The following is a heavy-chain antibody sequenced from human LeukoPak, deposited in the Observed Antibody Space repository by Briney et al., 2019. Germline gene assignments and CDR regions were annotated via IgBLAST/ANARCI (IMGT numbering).Heavy chain of an antibody. J-gene: IGHJ4*02. CDR3: AKDRLRVMRDGTYSGSYASDGPLFY. CDR2: IRYDGSNK. V-gene: IGHV3-30*02. CDR1: GFTFSSYG. Sequence: PGGSLRLSCAASGFTFSSYGMHWVRQAPGKGLEWVAFIRYDGSNKYYADSVKGRFTISRDNSKNTLYLQMNSLRAEDTAVYYCAKDRLRVMRDGTYSGSYASDGPLFYWGQGTLVTVSS. D-gene: IGHD1-26*01.